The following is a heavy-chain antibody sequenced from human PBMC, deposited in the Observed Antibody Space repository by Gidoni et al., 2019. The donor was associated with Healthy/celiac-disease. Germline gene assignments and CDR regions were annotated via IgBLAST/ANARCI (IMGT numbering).Heavy chain of an antibody. Sequence: PGKGLEWVSAISGSGGSTYYADSVKGRFTISRDNSKNTLYLQMNSLRAEDTAVYYCAKEGYDSTPRSYWFDPWGQGTLVTVSS. J-gene: IGHJ5*02. CDR3: AKEGYDSTPRSYWFDP. V-gene: IGHV3-23*01. D-gene: IGHD3-22*01. CDR2: ISGSGGST.